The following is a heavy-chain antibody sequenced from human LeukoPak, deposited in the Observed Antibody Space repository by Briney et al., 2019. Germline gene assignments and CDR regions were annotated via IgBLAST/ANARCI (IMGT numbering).Heavy chain of an antibody. V-gene: IGHV4-4*07. J-gene: IGHJ5*02. D-gene: IGHD4-17*01. CDR3: ARGPLTMTRGFDP. Sequence: SDTLSLTCTVSGGSINIYYWSWIRQPAGKGLECIGRIYTSGSTNYNPSLKTRVTMSVDTSKNQFSLMLSSVTGADTAVSYCARGPLTMTRGFDPWGQGTLVTVSS. CDR1: GGSINIYY. CDR2: IYTSGST.